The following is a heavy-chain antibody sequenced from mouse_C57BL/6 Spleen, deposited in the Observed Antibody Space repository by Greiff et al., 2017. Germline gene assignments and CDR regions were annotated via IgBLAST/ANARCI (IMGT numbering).Heavy chain of an antibody. CDR3: AREETGPYYFDY. CDR1: GFTFSSYA. CDR2: ISDGGSYT. Sequence: EVKLMESGGGLVKPGGSLKLSCAASGFTFSSYAMSWVRQTPEKRLEWVATISDGGSYTYYPDNVKGRFTISRDNAKNNLYLQMSHLKSEDTAMYYCAREETGPYYFDYWGQGTTLTVSS. D-gene: IGHD4-1*01. J-gene: IGHJ2*01. V-gene: IGHV5-4*01.